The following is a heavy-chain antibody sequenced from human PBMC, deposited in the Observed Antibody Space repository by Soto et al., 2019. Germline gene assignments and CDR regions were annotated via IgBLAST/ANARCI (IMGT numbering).Heavy chain of an antibody. CDR1: GGSISSYY. CDR2: IYYSGST. V-gene: IGHV4-59*08. D-gene: IGHD4-4*01. Sequence: SETLSLTCTVSGGSISSYYWSWIRQPPGKGLEWIGYIYYSGSTNYNPSLKSRVTISVDTSKNQFSLKLSSVTAADTAVYYCAGSYSNYVGDVWGKGTTVTVSS. CDR3: AGSYSNYVGDV. J-gene: IGHJ6*04.